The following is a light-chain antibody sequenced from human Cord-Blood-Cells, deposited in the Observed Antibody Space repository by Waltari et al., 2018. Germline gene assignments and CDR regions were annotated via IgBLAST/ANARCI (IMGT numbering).Light chain of an antibody. Sequence: QMTQYPSSLSASVGDRVTITCRASQSISSYLNWYQQKPGKAPKLLIYAASSLQSGVPSRFSGSGSGTDFTLTISSLQPEDFATYYCQQSYSTLTWTFGQGTKVEIK. CDR1: QSISSY. CDR3: QQSYSTLTWT. J-gene: IGKJ1*01. CDR2: AAS. V-gene: IGKV1-39*01.